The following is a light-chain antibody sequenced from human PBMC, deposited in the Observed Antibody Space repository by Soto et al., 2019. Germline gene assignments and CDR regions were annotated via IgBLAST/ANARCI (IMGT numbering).Light chain of an antibody. CDR1: QSVLYSSNNKNY. Sequence: DIVMTQSPDSLAVSLGERATINCKSSQSVLYSSNNKNYLAWYQQKPGQPPKLLIYWASTRESGVPDRFSGSGSGTDFTLTISRLQAEDVAGYYCQPYYCSPTFGGGTKVEIK. CDR3: QPYYCSPT. J-gene: IGKJ4*01. V-gene: IGKV4-1*01. CDR2: WAS.